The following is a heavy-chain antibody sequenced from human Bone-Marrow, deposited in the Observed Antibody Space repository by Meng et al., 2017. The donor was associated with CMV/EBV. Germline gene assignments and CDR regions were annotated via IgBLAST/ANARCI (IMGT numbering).Heavy chain of an antibody. J-gene: IGHJ4*02. V-gene: IGHV3-21*01. CDR1: GFTFSNYS. CDR2: ISRRSDL. Sequence: LSCASSGFTFSNYSMSWVRQAPGQGLEWVSSISRRSDLFYADSVKGRFTISRDNSKNSLFLQMNSLRAEDTAVYYCARDGSGWSRDCWGQGTLVTVSS. CDR3: ARDGSGWSRDC. D-gene: IGHD6-19*01.